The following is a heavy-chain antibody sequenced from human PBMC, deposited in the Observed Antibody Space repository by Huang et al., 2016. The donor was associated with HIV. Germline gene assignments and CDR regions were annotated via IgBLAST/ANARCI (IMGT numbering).Heavy chain of an antibody. Sequence: EVQLVESGGGLVQPGGSLRLSCAASGFTFSSYWMHWVRQAPGTGLVWVSRSNSDGSSTSYAYSVKGRFTIARDNAKGTLYLQMNSLRAEETAVYYCARGVFDYDSSGYYPSDYWGQGTLVTVSS. CDR3: ARGVFDYDSSGYYPSDY. D-gene: IGHD3-22*01. V-gene: IGHV3-74*01. J-gene: IGHJ4*02. CDR1: GFTFSSYW. CDR2: SNSDGSST.